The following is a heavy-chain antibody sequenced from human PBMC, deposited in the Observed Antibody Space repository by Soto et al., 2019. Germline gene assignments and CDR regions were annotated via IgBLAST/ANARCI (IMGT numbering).Heavy chain of an antibody. V-gene: IGHV1-18*01. D-gene: IGHD2-2*02. Sequence: ASVKVSCKTAGYTFSTYGITWVRQAPGQGLDWMGWINPIKGDTNSAAIFQDRVTMTTDTSTRTAYMELRSLKSDDTAVYYCARVKVPAAILGAFDLWGQGTLVTVSS. CDR3: ARVKVPAAILGAFDL. CDR1: GYTFSTYG. J-gene: IGHJ3*01. CDR2: INPIKGDT.